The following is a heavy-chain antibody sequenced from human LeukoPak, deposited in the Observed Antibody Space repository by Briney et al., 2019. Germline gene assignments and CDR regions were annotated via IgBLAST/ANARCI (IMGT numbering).Heavy chain of an antibody. Sequence: PGGSLRLSCAVSGFTFNDYYMSWIRQAPGKGLEWVSFISGSSSDTNYADSVKGRFTISRDNAKNSLYLEMNGLRAEDTAVYYCARDISAPGDLLYFDHWGQGTLVTVSS. J-gene: IGHJ4*02. D-gene: IGHD2-21*02. CDR2: ISGSSSDT. CDR1: GFTFNDYY. CDR3: ARDISAPGDLLYFDH. V-gene: IGHV3-11*06.